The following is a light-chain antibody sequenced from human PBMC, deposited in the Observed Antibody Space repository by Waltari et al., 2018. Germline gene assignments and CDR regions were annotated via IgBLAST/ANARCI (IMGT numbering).Light chain of an antibody. CDR1: QDISNY. CDR3: QQYDNLLGT. CDR2: DAS. V-gene: IGKV1-33*01. J-gene: IGKJ2*01. Sequence: DIQMTQSPSSLSASVGDRVTITCQASQDISNYLNWYQQKPVKAPKLLIYDASNLETGVPSRFSGSGSGTDFTFTISSLQPEDIATYYCQQYDNLLGTFGQGTKLEIK.